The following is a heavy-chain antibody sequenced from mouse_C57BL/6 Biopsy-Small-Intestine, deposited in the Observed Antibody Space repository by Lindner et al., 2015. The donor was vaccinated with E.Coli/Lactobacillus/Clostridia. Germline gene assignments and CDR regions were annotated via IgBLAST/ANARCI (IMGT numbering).Heavy chain of an antibody. CDR2: IYPGDGDT. CDR1: GYAFSSYW. Sequence: VQLQESGAELVKPGASVKISCKASGYAFSSYWMNWVKQRPGKGLEWIGQIYPGDGDTNYNGKFKGKATLTADKSSSTAYMQLSSLTSEDSAVYFCARRGTTVVGYAMDYWGQGTSVTVSS. CDR3: ARRGTTVVGYAMDY. V-gene: IGHV1-80*01. D-gene: IGHD1-1*01. J-gene: IGHJ4*01.